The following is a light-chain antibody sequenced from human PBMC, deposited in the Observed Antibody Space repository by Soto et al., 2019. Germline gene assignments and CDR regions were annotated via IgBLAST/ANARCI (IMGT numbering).Light chain of an antibody. CDR2: WAS. V-gene: IGKV4-1*01. Sequence: DIVMTQSPDSLAVSLCERATINCKSSQSVLYSPNVENYLAWYQQKPGQPPKLLLYWASTRESGVPDRFSGSGSGTDFSLTISSLQAEDVAVYYCQQYYSSPRTFGQGTKVDIK. J-gene: IGKJ1*01. CDR1: QSVLYSPNVENY. CDR3: QQYYSSPRT.